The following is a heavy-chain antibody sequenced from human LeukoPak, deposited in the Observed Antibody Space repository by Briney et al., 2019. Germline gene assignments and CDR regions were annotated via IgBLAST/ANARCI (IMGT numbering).Heavy chain of an antibody. V-gene: IGHV1-18*01. CDR3: VRYRTLTTFDNFDC. CDR1: GYTFSTYG. D-gene: IGHD1/OR15-1a*01. CDR2: TSSYNGNT. Sequence: GASVKVSCKASGYTFSTYGISWVRQAPGQGLEWMGWTSSYNGNTNYPQKFQGRVTMTTDTSTSTAYMELRSPRSDDTAVYYCVRYRTLTTFDNFDCSGQGTLVTASS. J-gene: IGHJ4*02.